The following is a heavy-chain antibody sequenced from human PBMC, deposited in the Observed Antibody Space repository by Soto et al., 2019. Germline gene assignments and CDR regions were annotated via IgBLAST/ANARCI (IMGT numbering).Heavy chain of an antibody. D-gene: IGHD3-3*01. CDR1: GYTFTSYD. CDR2: MNPNSGNT. Sequence: ASVKVSCKASGYTFTSYDINWVRQATGQGLEWMGWMNPNSGNTGYAQKFQGRVTMTRNTSISTAYMELSSLRSEDTAVYYCARLLQDYYFLNGSRYVMVVWRQLPTVT. J-gene: IGHJ6*02. CDR3: ARLLQDYYFLNGSRYVMVV. V-gene: IGHV1-8*01.